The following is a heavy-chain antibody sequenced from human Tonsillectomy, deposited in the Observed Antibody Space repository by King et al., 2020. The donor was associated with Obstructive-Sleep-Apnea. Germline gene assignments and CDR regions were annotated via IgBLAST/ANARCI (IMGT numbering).Heavy chain of an antibody. J-gene: IGHJ4*02. D-gene: IGHD3-3*02. CDR1: GFTFSDYY. Sequence: VQLVESGGGLVKPGGSLRLSCVGYGFTFSDYYMTWIRQAPGKGLEWVSYISSSGSSMYYGDSVKGRFTISRDNAKNSLYLQMNSLTADDTAVYYCARDPVSRASLDYWGQGTLVTVSS. CDR2: ISSSGSSM. CDR3: ARDPVSRASLDY. V-gene: IGHV3-11*01.